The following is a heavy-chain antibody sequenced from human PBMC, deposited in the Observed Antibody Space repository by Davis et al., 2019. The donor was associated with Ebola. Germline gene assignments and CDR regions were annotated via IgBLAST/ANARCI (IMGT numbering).Heavy chain of an antibody. J-gene: IGHJ6*02. V-gene: IGHV4-59*01. CDR2: IYYSGST. CDR1: GGSFSGYY. CDR3: ARWAAVLQRNGDMDV. Sequence: GSLRLSCAVYGGSFSGYYWSWIRQPPGKGLEWIGSIYYSGSTNYNPSLKSRVTISVDTSKNHFSLKLSSVSAADTAVYYCARWAAVLQRNGDMDVWGQGTTVTVSS. D-gene: IGHD2-2*01.